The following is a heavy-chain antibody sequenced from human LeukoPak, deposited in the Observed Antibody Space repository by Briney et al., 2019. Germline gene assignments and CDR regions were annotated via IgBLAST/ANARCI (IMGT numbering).Heavy chain of an antibody. CDR2: IYYSGST. J-gene: IGHJ4*02. CDR3: AAYDSTLFDY. V-gene: IGHV4-59*01. Sequence: SETLSLTCTVSGGSISSYYWSWIRQLPGKGLEWIGYIYYSGSTNYNPSLKSRVTISVDTSKNQFSLKLSSVTAADTAVYYCAAYDSTLFDYWGQGTLVTVSS. CDR1: GGSISSYY. D-gene: IGHD3-22*01.